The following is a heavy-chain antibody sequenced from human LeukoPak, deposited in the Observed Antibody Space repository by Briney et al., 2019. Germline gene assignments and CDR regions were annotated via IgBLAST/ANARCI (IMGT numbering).Heavy chain of an antibody. CDR1: GFTFSYYG. D-gene: IGHD1/OR15-1a*01. J-gene: IGHJ4*02. CDR3: AKGNKALDN. V-gene: IGHV3-30*18. Sequence: GGSLRLSCSASGFTFSYYGMHWVRQAPGKGLEWVALISYDGNNKFYPDSVKGRFTISRDNSKNTLYLQMNSLRTEDTAVYYCAKGNKALDNWGQGILVIVSS. CDR2: ISYDGNNK.